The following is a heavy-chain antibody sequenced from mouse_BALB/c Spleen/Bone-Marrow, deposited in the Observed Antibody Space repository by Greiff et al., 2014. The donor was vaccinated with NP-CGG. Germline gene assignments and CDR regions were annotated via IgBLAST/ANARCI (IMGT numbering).Heavy chain of an antibody. Sequence: EVQLQQSGAELVKPGASVKLSCTASGFNIEDTYMHWVKQRPEQGLEWIGRIDPANGNTKYDPKFQGKATITADTSSNTAYLQLSSLTSEDTAVYYCAEITTAAYYVTDYWGQGTSVTVSS. CDR1: GFNIEDTY. CDR3: AEITTAAYYVTDY. V-gene: IGHV14-3*02. CDR2: IDPANGNT. D-gene: IGHD1-2*01. J-gene: IGHJ4*01.